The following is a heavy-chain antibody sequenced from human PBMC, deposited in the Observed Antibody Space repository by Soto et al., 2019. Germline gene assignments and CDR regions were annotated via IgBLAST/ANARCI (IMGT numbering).Heavy chain of an antibody. D-gene: IGHD6-19*01. J-gene: IGHJ4*02. CDR1: GYSFTSYA. CDR3: ARAVAVPASCDY. V-gene: IGHV1-3*01. CDR2: INAGNGNT. Sequence: GASVKVSCKASGYSFTSYAMHWVRQAPGQRLEWMGWINAGNGNTKYSQKFQGRVTITRDTSASTAYMELSSLRSEDTAMYYCARAVAVPASCDYWGQGTLVTAPQ.